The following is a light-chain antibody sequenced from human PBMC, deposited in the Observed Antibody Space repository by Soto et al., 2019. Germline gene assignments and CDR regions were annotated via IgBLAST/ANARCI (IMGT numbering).Light chain of an antibody. Sequence: VVLTQFPGTLSLSPGETATLSCGASQSVSNNFLGWYQQKPGLPPRLLIYDASSRANGIPERFSGRGSGTQFTLTISRLETEDFEVYYCQQYGSTPWTFGRGTKV. V-gene: IGKV3D-20*01. CDR1: QSVSNNF. CDR2: DAS. J-gene: IGKJ1*01. CDR3: QQYGSTPWT.